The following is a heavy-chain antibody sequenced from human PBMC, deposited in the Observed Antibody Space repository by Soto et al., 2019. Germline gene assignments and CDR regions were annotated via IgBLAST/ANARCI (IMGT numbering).Heavy chain of an antibody. CDR3: ARSGIVATMPGYYYYMDV. CDR2: MNPNSGNT. V-gene: IGHV1-8*01. CDR1: GYTFTSYD. J-gene: IGHJ6*03. Sequence: ASVKVSCKASGYTFTSYDINWVRQATGQGLEWMGWMNPNSGNTGYAQKFQGRVTMTRNTSISTAYMELSSLRSEDTAVYYCARSGIVATMPGYYYYMDVWGKGTTVTV. D-gene: IGHD5-12*01.